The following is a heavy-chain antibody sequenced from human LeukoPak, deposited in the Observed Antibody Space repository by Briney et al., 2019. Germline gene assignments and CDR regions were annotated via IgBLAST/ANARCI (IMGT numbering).Heavy chain of an antibody. CDR1: GFTFSSYS. Sequence: PGGSLRLSCAASGFTFSSYSMNWVRQAPGKGLEWVSSISSSSSYIYYADSVKGRFTISRDNAKNSLYLQMNSLRAEDTAVYYCAKVVEDYVWGSYTHFDYWGQGTLVTVSS. CDR3: AKVVEDYVWGSYTHFDY. V-gene: IGHV3-21*01. CDR2: ISSSSSYI. J-gene: IGHJ4*02. D-gene: IGHD3-16*01.